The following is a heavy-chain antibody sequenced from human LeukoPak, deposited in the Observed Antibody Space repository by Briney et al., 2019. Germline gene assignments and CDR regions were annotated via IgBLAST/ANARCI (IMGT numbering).Heavy chain of an antibody. CDR1: GGSISPYC. CDR2: IYNSGNT. D-gene: IGHD5-12*01. J-gene: IGHJ5*02. CDR3: ARWRVATSGQGFDP. Sequence: SETLSLTCTVSGGSISPYCWSWIRQPPGKALEWIGCIYNSGNTNYSPALKSRVTISIDTSKNQFSLRLRSVTAADTAIYYCARWRVATSGQGFDPWGQGTLVTVSS. V-gene: IGHV4-59*01.